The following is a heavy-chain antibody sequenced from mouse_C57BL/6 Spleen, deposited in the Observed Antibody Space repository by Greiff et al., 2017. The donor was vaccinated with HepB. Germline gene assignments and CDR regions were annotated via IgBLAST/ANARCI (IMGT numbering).Heavy chain of an antibody. Sequence: VKLQQPGAELVMPGASVKLSCKASGYTFTSYWMHWVKQRPGQGLEWIGEIDPSDSYTNYNQKFKGKSTLTVDKSSSTAYMQLSSLTSEDSAVYYCARLDSSGYDYFDYWGQGTTLTVSS. CDR1: GYTFTSYW. V-gene: IGHV1-69*01. CDR2: IDPSDSYT. CDR3: ARLDSSGYDYFDY. J-gene: IGHJ2*01. D-gene: IGHD3-2*02.